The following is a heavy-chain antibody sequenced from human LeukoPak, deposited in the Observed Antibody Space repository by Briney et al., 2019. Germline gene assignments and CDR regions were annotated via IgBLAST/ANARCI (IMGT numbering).Heavy chain of an antibody. CDR2: INHSGST. V-gene: IGHV4-34*01. J-gene: IGHJ4*02. Sequence: SETLSLTCAVYGGSFSGYYWSWIRQPPGKGLEWIGEINHSGSTNYNPSLKSRVTISVDTSKNQFSLKLSSVTAADTAVYYCARGRGIPESTTDYYDSSGPPYYFDYWGPGALVTVSS. D-gene: IGHD3-22*01. CDR1: GGSFSGYY. CDR3: ARGRGIPESTTDYYDSSGPPYYFDY.